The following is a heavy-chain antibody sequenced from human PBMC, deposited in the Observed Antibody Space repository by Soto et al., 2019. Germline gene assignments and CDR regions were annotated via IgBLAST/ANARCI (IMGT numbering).Heavy chain of an antibody. V-gene: IGHV1-69*02. D-gene: IGHD3-9*01. CDR3: AGEARYFDWLLSQFDY. J-gene: IGHJ4*02. CDR1: GGTFSSYT. Sequence: QVQLVQSGAEVKKPGSSVKVSCKASGGTFSSYTISWVRQAPGQGLEWMGRIIPILGIANYAQKFQGRVTCTXXKXTXXAYMELSSLRSEDTAVYYCAGEARYFDWLLSQFDYWGQGTLVTVSS. CDR2: IIPILGIA.